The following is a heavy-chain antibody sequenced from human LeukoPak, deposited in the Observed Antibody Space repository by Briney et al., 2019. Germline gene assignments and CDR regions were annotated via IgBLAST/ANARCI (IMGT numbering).Heavy chain of an antibody. D-gene: IGHD3-10*01. V-gene: IGHV3-53*01. CDR2: LYSAGAT. CDR1: GFTVSSNY. Sequence: GGSLRLSCAASGFTVSSNYVSWVRQAPGKGLEWVSILYSAGATYYADSVRGRFTISRENSKNTVCLQMNRLRAEDTAVYYCASGGLGARKYYSDPFHYWGQGILVTVSS. J-gene: IGHJ4*02. CDR3: ASGGLGARKYYSDPFHY.